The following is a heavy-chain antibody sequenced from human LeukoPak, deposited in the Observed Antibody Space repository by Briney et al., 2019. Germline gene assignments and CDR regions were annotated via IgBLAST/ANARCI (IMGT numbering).Heavy chain of an antibody. CDR3: ARHQNYPPHDY. V-gene: IGHV4-39*01. J-gene: IGHJ4*02. CDR1: GDSITTTPYY. CDR2: FYYGGSP. Sequence: SETLSLTCTVSGDSITTTPYYWGWIRQPPGKGLEWIGSFYYGGSPYYNPSLKSRVTISVDTSKNQFSLKLTSLTAADTAVYYCARHQNYPPHDYWRQGTLVTVSS. D-gene: IGHD5-24*01.